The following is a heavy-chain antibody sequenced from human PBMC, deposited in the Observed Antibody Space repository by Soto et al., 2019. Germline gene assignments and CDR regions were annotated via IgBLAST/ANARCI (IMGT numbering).Heavy chain of an antibody. V-gene: IGHV2-5*02. D-gene: IGHD2-2*01. Sequence: SGPTLVKPTQTLTLTCTFSGFSLSTSGVGVGWIRQPPGKALEWLALIYWDDDKRYSPSLKSRLTITKDTSKNQVVLTMTNMDPVDTATYYCAHRRQGSSTFRGAFDIWGQGTMVTVSS. CDR2: IYWDDDK. CDR1: GFSLSTSGVG. J-gene: IGHJ3*02. CDR3: AHRRQGSSTFRGAFDI.